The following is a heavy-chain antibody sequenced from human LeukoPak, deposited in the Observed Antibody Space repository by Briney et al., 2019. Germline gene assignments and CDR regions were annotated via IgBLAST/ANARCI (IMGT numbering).Heavy chain of an antibody. D-gene: IGHD3-3*01. CDR3: ARGRRFVHP. Sequence: SEALSLTCAVYGGSLSGYYWTWIRQPPGKGLEWIAEISHSGTTNYNSSLLSRVTVSIDTSKNHFSLNVSSVTAADTAVYYCARGRRFVHPWGQGALVTVSS. CDR1: GGSLSGYY. CDR2: ISHSGTT. J-gene: IGHJ5*02. V-gene: IGHV4-34*01.